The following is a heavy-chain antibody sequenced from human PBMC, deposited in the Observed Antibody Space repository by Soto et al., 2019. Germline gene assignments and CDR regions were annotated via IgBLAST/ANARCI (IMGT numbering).Heavy chain of an antibody. D-gene: IGHD3-22*01. CDR1: GFIFSDYA. Sequence: LRLSCAASGFIFSDYAMHWFRQAPGTGLEWVALISFDGSYKYYTDSVKGRFTISRDYSMNTLYLQMNSLRAEDTAVYYCARDWDHYYDSSGYYSSAPWGQGTLVTVSS. V-gene: IGHV3-30*04. J-gene: IGHJ5*02. CDR2: ISFDGSYK. CDR3: ARDWDHYYDSSGYYSSAP.